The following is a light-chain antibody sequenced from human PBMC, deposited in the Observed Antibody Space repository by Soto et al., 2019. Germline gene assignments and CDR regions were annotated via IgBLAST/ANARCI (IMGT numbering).Light chain of an antibody. Sequence: DVQMTQSPSSLSASVGDRVTITCRASQSISTYLIWYQQKPGKAPKLLIYATSSLQSGVPSRFSGSGSGTDFTLTISSLQSEDFSTYHRQQSSTTPPGTSGHGTKVDIK. CDR1: QSISTY. V-gene: IGKV1-39*01. J-gene: IGKJ1*01. CDR3: QQSSTTPPGT. CDR2: ATS.